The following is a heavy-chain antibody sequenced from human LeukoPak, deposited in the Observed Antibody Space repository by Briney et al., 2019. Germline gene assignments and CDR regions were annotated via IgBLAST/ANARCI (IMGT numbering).Heavy chain of an antibody. D-gene: IGHD3-3*01. CDR3: AKVGGSYDFWSGSDLPDY. Sequence: GGSLRLSCAASGFTFSSYGMHWVRQAPGKGLEWAAVIWYDGSNKYYADSVKGRFTISRDNSKNTLYLQMNSLRAEDTAVYYCAKVGGSYDFWSGSDLPDYWGQGTLVTVSS. J-gene: IGHJ4*02. V-gene: IGHV3-33*06. CDR1: GFTFSSYG. CDR2: IWYDGSNK.